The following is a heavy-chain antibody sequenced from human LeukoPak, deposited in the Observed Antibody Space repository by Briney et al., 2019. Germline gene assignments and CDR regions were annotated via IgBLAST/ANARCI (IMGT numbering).Heavy chain of an antibody. CDR1: GYTFTGYY. CDR2: INPNSGGT. Sequence: ASVKVSCKASGYTFTGYYIHWVRQAPGQGLEWMGWINPNSGGTNYAQKFQGRVTMTRDTSISTAYMELSGLRFDDTAVYYCARGGSSSWTPRFDPWGQGTLVTVSS. J-gene: IGHJ5*02. D-gene: IGHD6-13*01. V-gene: IGHV1-2*02. CDR3: ARGGSSSWTPRFDP.